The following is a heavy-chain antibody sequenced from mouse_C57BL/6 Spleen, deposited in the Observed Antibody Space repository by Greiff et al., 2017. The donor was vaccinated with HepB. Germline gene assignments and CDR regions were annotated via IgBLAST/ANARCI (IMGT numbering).Heavy chain of an antibody. J-gene: IGHJ2*01. CDR3: ARRGGCHGY. CDR1: GFTFSSYG. V-gene: IGHV5-6*02. CDR2: ISTGGSYT. Sequence: EVKLMESGGDLVKPGGSLKLSCAASGFTFSSYGMSWVRQTPDKRLEWIATISTGGSYTYYPDSVKGRVTFTRDNAKNTVYLQMSSLKSEDTAVYYCARRGGCHGYWGQGTTVTV.